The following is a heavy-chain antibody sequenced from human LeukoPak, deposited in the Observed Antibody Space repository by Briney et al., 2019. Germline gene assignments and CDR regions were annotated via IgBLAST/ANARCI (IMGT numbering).Heavy chain of an antibody. CDR2: IYYSGST. J-gene: IGHJ6*03. Sequence: PSETLSLTCTVSGGSISSSSYYWGWIRQPPGKGLEWIGIIYYSGSTYYNPSLKSRVTISVDTSKNQFSLKLSSVTAADTAVYYCARLASWFGELPTNLNYYYYYMDVWGKGTTVTVSS. CDR3: ARLASWFGELPTNLNYYYYYMDV. V-gene: IGHV4-39*01. D-gene: IGHD3-10*01. CDR1: GGSISSSSYY.